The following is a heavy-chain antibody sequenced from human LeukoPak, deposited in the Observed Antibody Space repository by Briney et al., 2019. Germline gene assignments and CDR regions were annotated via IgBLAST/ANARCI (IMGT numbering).Heavy chain of an antibody. J-gene: IGHJ4*02. D-gene: IGHD5-12*01. Sequence: GGSLRLSCAASGFTFSSQTMNWVRQAPGKGLEWVSSISSTSSHIYYADSVKGRFTISRDNSKNTLYLQMNSLRAEDTAVYFCGRAYSGYDGIDYWGQGTLVTVSS. V-gene: IGHV3-21*04. CDR1: GFTFSSQT. CDR2: ISSTSSHI. CDR3: GRAYSGYDGIDY.